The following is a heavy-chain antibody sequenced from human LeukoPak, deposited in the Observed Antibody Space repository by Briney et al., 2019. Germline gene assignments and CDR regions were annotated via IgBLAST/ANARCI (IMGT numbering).Heavy chain of an antibody. J-gene: IGHJ4*02. D-gene: IGHD2-2*01. V-gene: IGHV4-30-2*01. CDR3: ARVGPDCSSTSCYFDY. CDR1: GGSISSGGYS. Sequence: SQTLSLTCAVSGGSISSGGYSWSWIRQPPGKGLEWIGYIYHSGSTYYNPSLKSRVTISVDRPKNQFSLKLSSVTAADTAVYYCARVGPDCSSTSCYFDYWGQGTLVTVSS. CDR2: IYHSGST.